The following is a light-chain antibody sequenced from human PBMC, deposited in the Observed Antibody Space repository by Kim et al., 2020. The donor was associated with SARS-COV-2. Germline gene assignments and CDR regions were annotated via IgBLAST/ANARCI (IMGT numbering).Light chain of an antibody. CDR3: QQLDNSVWT. CDR2: GAS. CDR1: QSVSDTY. Sequence: EIVLTQSPGPLSLFPGERATLSCRASQSVSDTYLAWYQQRPGQAPRLLIYGASSRATGIPDRFSGRGSGTDFTLTISRLEPEDFAVYYCQQLDNSVWTFGQGTKVEIK. V-gene: IGKV3-20*01. J-gene: IGKJ1*01.